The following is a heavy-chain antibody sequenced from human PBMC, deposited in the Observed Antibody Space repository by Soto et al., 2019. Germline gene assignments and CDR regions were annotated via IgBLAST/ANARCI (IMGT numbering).Heavy chain of an antibody. Sequence: GASVKVSCKASGYIFTNYYIHWVRQAPGQGLEWMGWISAYNGNTNYAQKLQGRVTMTTDTSTSTAYMELRSLRSDDTAVYYCARDFYSRFGKRAEYCSSTSCYARDPWGQGTLVTVSS. J-gene: IGHJ5*02. CDR1: GYIFTNYY. CDR2: ISAYNGNT. D-gene: IGHD2-2*01. CDR3: ARDFYSRFGKRAEYCSSTSCYARDP. V-gene: IGHV1-18*04.